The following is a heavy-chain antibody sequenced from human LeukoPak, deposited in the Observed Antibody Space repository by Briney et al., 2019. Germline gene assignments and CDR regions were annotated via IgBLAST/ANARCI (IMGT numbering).Heavy chain of an antibody. V-gene: IGHV4-39*01. J-gene: IGHJ6*02. CDR3: ARDEYNWNNDYYYGMDV. CDR1: GGSFSGYY. CDR2: IYYSGST. D-gene: IGHD1-1*01. Sequence: PSETLSLTCAVYGGSFSGYYWGWIRQPPGKGLEWIGSIYYSGSTYYNPSLKSRVTISVDTSKNQFSLKLSSVTAADTAVYYCARDEYNWNNDYYYGMDVWGQGTTVTVSS.